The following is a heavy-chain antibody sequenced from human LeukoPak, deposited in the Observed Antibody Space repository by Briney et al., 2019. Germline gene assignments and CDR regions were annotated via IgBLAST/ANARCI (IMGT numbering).Heavy chain of an antibody. Sequence: GGSLRLSCAASGFYFNNLWMTWVRQAPGKGLEWVANIKEDGSEKNYVDSVKGRFTISRDNAKNSLYLQMNSLRVEDTAVYYCAAFDIWGQGTMVTVSS. J-gene: IGHJ3*02. V-gene: IGHV3-7*01. CDR1: GFYFNNLW. CDR2: IKEDGSEK. CDR3: AAFDI.